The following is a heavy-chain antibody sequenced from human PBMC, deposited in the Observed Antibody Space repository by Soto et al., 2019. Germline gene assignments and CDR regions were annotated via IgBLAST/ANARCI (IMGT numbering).Heavy chain of an antibody. CDR2: IIPILGIA. Sequence: QVQLVQSGAEVKKPGSSVKVSCKASGGTFSSYTISWVRQAPGQGLEWMGRIIPILGIANYAQKFQGRVTMTAGKSTRTAYMERSSLASEDTAVYYCARAHSQVGRLTDYDYYGMDVWGPGTTVTVSS. V-gene: IGHV1-69*02. CDR3: ARAHSQVGRLTDYDYYGMDV. D-gene: IGHD3-10*01. J-gene: IGHJ6*02. CDR1: GGTFSSYT.